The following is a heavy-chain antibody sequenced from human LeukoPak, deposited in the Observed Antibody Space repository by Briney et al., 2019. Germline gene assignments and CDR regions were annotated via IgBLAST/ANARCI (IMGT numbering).Heavy chain of an antibody. J-gene: IGHJ4*02. D-gene: IGHD2-8*01. CDR2: IWYDGSNK. CDR3: ARDNGASFGDY. Sequence: PGGSLRLSCAASGFTFSSYGMHWVRQAPGKGLEWVAVIWYDGSNKYYADSVKGRFTISRDNSKNTLYLQMNSLRAEDTAVYYCARDNGASFGDYWGQGTLVTVSS. V-gene: IGHV3-33*01. CDR1: GFTFSSYG.